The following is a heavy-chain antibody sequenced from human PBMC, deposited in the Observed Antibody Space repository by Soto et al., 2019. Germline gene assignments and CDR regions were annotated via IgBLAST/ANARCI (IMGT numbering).Heavy chain of an antibody. V-gene: IGHV4-31*03. CDR1: GCSISSGGYY. Sequence: TLSLTCTVSGCSISSGGYYLSWIRQHPGKGLEWIGYIYYSGSTYYNPSLKSRVTISVDTSKNQFSLKLSSVTAADTAVYYCARETYDFWSGYRYYFDYWGQGTLVTVSS. D-gene: IGHD3-3*01. J-gene: IGHJ4*02. CDR2: IYYSGST. CDR3: ARETYDFWSGYRYYFDY.